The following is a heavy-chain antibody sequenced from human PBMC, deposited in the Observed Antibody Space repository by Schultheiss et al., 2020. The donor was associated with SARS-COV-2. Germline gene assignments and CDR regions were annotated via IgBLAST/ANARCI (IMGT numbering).Heavy chain of an antibody. D-gene: IGHD3-10*01. CDR3: ARETMVHYYFDY. CDR1: GFTFSDYH. Sequence: GESLKISCAASGFTFSDYHMNWIRQAPGKGLEWLSCISSTGSNMYYADSVKGRFTISRNNADNSLSLQMSSLGDEDTAVYYCARETMVHYYFDYWGQGTLVTVSS. V-gene: IGHV3-11*01. J-gene: IGHJ4*02. CDR2: ISSTGSNM.